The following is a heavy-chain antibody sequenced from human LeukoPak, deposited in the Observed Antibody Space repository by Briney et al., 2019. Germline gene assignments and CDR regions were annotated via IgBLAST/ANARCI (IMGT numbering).Heavy chain of an antibody. CDR3: ARGGYYYDMDV. V-gene: IGHV1-8*01. J-gene: IGHJ6*02. CDR2: MNPNSGNT. CDR1: GYTLTSYD. Sequence: ASVKVSCKASGYTLTSYDINWERQATGQGLEWMGWMNPNSGNTGYAQKFQGRVTMTRNTSISTAYMELSSLRSEDTAVYYCARGGYYYDMDVWGQGTTVIVSS.